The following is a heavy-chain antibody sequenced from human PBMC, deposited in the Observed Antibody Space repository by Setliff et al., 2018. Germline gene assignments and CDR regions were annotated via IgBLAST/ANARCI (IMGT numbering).Heavy chain of an antibody. J-gene: IGHJ4*02. CDR2: IIPIFGTA. V-gene: IGHV1-69*05. CDR1: GGTFSSYA. D-gene: IGHD4-4*01. Sequence: SVKVSCKASGGTFSSYAISWVRQAPGQGLEWMGGIIPIFGTANYAQKFQGRVTITTDESTSTAYMELSSLRSEDTAVYYCARDPRDVYRRGGDCWGPGTLVTVSS. CDR3: ARDPRDVYRRGGDC.